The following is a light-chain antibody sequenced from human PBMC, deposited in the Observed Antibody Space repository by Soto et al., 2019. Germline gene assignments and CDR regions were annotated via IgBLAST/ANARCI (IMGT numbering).Light chain of an antibody. CDR1: SSDVGAYDF. CDR2: DVN. Sequence: QSALTQPASVSGSPGQSIAMSCTGTSSDVGAYDFVSWYQQHPGKAPKLLIYDVNNRPSGISSRFSGTKSGNTASLTISGLQAEDEAEYYCSSYTTGSAEVSGTGTKLTVL. CDR3: SSYTTGSAEV. V-gene: IGLV2-14*03. J-gene: IGLJ1*01.